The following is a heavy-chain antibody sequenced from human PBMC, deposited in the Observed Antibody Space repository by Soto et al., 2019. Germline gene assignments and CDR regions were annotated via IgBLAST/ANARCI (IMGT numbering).Heavy chain of an antibody. D-gene: IGHD4-17*01. Sequence: GGSLRLSCAASGFTFSSYGMHWVRQAPGKGLEGVAVIWYDGSNKYYADSVKGRVNISRDNSKNTLYLQMNSLRAEDTAVYYCARGGLRFYDAFDIWGQGTMVTVSS. CDR3: ARGGLRFYDAFDI. J-gene: IGHJ3*02. CDR1: GFTFSSYG. CDR2: IWYDGSNK. V-gene: IGHV3-33*01.